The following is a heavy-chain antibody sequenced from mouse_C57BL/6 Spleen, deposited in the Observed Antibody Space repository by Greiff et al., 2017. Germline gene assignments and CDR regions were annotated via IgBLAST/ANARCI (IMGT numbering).Heavy chain of an antibody. V-gene: IGHV7-3*01. D-gene: IGHD1-1*01. CDR2: IRNKANGYTT. CDR3: ARSLHYYGSDY. CDR1: GFTFTDYY. J-gene: IGHJ2*01. Sequence: EVMLVESGGGLVQPGGSLSLSCAASGFTFTDYYMSWVRQPPGKALEWLGFIRNKANGYTTEYSASVKGRFTISRDNSQSILYLQMNSLRAEDSATDYCARSLHYYGSDYWGQGTTLTVSS.